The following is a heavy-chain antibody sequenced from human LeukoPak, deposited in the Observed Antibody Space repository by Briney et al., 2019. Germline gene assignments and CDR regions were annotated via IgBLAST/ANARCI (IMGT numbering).Heavy chain of an antibody. D-gene: IGHD2-2*01. J-gene: IGHJ4*02. CDR3: ASPGRYCSSTSCYGWFDY. CDR1: GFTFSNYW. Sequence: GGSLRLSCAASGFTFSNYWMHWVRQAPGKGLVWVSHINSDGSSTSYADSVKGRFTISRDNAKNSLYLQMNSLRAEDTAVYYCASPGRYCSSTSCYGWFDYWGQGTLVTVSS. V-gene: IGHV3-74*01. CDR2: INSDGSST.